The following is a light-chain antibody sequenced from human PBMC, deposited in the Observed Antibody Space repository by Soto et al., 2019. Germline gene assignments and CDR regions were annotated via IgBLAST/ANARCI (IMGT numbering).Light chain of an antibody. V-gene: IGLV1-44*01. CDR2: NNN. CDR3: AAWDDSLNGLV. Sequence: QSVLTQPPSASGTPGQRGTISCSGSSSNIGSNTVNWYQQLPGTAPYLLIYNNNQRPSGVPVRFSGSKSGTSASLAISGLQSEDEDDYYCAAWDDSLNGLVFGTGTKLTVL. CDR1: SSNIGSNT. J-gene: IGLJ1*01.